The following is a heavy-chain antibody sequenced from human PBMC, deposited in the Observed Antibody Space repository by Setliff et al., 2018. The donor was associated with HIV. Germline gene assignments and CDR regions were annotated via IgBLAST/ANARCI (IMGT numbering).Heavy chain of an antibody. V-gene: IGHV4-39*01. Sequence: SETLSLTCTVSGDSMSSDNYFWVWVRQPPGKGLEWMGNIFHSGNTYYSPSLKSRVTMSLDTSMNQFSLKLTSVTAADTALYYCARYRRFADYIDVWGKGTTVTV. CDR1: GDSMSSDNYF. D-gene: IGHD1-26*01. J-gene: IGHJ6*03. CDR2: IFHSGNT. CDR3: ARYRRFADYIDV.